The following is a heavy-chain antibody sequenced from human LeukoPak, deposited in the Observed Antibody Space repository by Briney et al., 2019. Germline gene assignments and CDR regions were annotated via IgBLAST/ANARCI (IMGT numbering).Heavy chain of an antibody. CDR2: IKQDGSEK. J-gene: IGHJ4*02. V-gene: IGHV3-7*01. D-gene: IGHD6-13*01. CDR3: ARGTGSSRTDYFDY. Sequence: GGSLRLSCAASEFTFSNYWMSWVRQAPGKGLEWVANIKQDGSEKYYVDSVKGRFTISRDNAKNSLYLQMNSLRAEDTAVYYCARGTGSSRTDYFDYWGQGTLVTVPS. CDR1: EFTFSNYW.